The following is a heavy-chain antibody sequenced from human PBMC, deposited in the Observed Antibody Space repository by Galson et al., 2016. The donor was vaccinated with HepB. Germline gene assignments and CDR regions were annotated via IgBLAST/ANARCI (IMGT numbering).Heavy chain of an antibody. D-gene: IGHD2-15*01. CDR3: ARDRQYCRGGKCYGSWYFDL. CDR1: GFTFSDFY. J-gene: IGHJ2*01. CDR2: ISSGSTSI. Sequence: SLRLSCAASGFTFSDFYMSWIRQAPGKGLEWVSYISSGSTSIYYADSVKGRFTISRDNAKNSLYLQMNSLRAEDTAVYYCARDRQYCRGGKCYGSWYFDLWGRGTLVTVSS. V-gene: IGHV3-11*01.